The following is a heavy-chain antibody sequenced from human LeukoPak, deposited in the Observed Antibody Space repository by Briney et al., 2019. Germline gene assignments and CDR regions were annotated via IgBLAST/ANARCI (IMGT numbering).Heavy chain of an antibody. CDR1: GFTFSSYG. J-gene: IGHJ4*02. CDR2: ISSSSDTI. CDR3: ARGPSVFFWSGSLY. V-gene: IGHV3-48*01. D-gene: IGHD3-3*01. Sequence: PGGSLRLSCAASGFTFSSYGMNWVRQAPGKGLEWVSYISSSSDTIYYADSVKGRFTISRDNAKNSLYLQMNSLRAEDTAVYYCARGPSVFFWSGSLYWGQGTLVTVSS.